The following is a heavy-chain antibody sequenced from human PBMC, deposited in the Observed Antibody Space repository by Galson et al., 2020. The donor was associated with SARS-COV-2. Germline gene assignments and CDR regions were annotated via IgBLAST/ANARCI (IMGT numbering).Heavy chain of an antibody. Sequence: GGSLRLSCAASGFTFSSYWMHWVRQAPGEGLVWVSRINGDGSSTTYADSVKGRFTISRDNAKKTLYLQMNSLRAEDTAVYYCVREGVYSSGTKEFDYWGQGTLVTVSS. CDR1: GFTFSSYW. CDR2: INGDGSST. V-gene: IGHV3-74*01. J-gene: IGHJ4*02. D-gene: IGHD6-19*01. CDR3: VREGVYSSGTKEFDY.